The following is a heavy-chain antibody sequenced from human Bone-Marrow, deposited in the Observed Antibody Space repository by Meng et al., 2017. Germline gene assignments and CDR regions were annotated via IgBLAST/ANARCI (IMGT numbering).Heavy chain of an antibody. J-gene: IGHJ4*02. Sequence: QWQLQQSGAGLLKPSETLSPTCVVSGGSFSDYYWSWIRQPPGKGLEWIGEINHSGNTNYNPSLEGRATISVDTSQNNLSLRLSSVTAADSAVYYCARGPTTMAHDFDYWGQGTLVTVSS. CDR2: INHSGNT. CDR1: GGSFSDYY. V-gene: IGHV4-34*01. D-gene: IGHD4-11*01. CDR3: ARGPTTMAHDFDY.